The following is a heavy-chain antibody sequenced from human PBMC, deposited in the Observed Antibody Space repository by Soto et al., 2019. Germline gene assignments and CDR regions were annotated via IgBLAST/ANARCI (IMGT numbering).Heavy chain of an antibody. J-gene: IGHJ1*01. V-gene: IGHV3-23*01. D-gene: IGHD2-15*01. CDR3: ANRYCSGGSCSPIRLAEYFQH. CDR2: ISGSGGST. Sequence: GGSLRLSCAASGFTFSSYAMSWVRQAPGKGLEWVSAISGSGGSTYYADSVKGRFTISRDNSKNTLYLQMNSLRAEDTAVYYCANRYCSGGSCSPIRLAEYFQHWGQGTLVTVSS. CDR1: GFTFSSYA.